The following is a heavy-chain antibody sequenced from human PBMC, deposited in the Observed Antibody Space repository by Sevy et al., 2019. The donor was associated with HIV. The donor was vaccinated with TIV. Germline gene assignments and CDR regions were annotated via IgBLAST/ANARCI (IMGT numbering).Heavy chain of an antibody. J-gene: IGHJ4*02. D-gene: IGHD5-12*01. V-gene: IGHV4-34*01. CDR2: INHSGST. Sequence: SETLSLTCAVYGGSFSGYYWSWIRQPPGKGLEWIGEINHSGSTNYNPSLKSRVTISVDTSKNQFSRKLSSVTAADTAVYYCARGQRGEMATILLNYFDYWGQGTLVTVSS. CDR1: GGSFSGYY. CDR3: ARGQRGEMATILLNYFDY.